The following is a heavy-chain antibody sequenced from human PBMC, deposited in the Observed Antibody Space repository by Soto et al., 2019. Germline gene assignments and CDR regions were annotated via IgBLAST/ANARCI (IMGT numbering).Heavy chain of an antibody. CDR1: GGSISNYY. Sequence: PSETLSLTCNVSGGSISNYYWTWVRQSPEKGLEWIGYMYYNGNINYNPSLKSRVTISIDTSKNQFSLTLKSVTAADTAVYYCASGGNWSDPWGQGVLVTVS. V-gene: IGHV4-59*01. J-gene: IGHJ5*02. CDR2: MYYNGNI. D-gene: IGHD3-16*01. CDR3: ASGGNWSDP.